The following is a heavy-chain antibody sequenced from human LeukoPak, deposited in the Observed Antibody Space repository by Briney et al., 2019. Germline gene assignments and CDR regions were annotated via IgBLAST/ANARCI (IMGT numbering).Heavy chain of an antibody. D-gene: IGHD3-16*01. Sequence: GGSLRLSCAVSGLSFSDYWMHWVRQAPGKGLVWVARTNLHGTAVDYAGSVKGRFTISRDNAKNTLFLQMNSLRAEDTAVYYCASAYTYVRLGDHWGQGTLVTVSS. CDR1: GLSFSDYW. J-gene: IGHJ4*02. V-gene: IGHV3-74*01. CDR2: TNLHGTAV. CDR3: ASAYTYVRLGDH.